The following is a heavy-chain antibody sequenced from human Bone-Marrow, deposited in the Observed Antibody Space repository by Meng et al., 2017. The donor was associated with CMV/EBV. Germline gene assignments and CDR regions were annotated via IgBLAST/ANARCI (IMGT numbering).Heavy chain of an antibody. CDR3: ALGGRAIGGLAWFDP. Sequence: YGDTFTGYYVPWVRQAPGQGLEWMGWINPNGGATNYLQKFQGRVTMTRDTSVNTVYMELRRLASDDTAVYYCALGGRAIGGLAWFDPWGQGTLVTVSS. V-gene: IGHV1-2*02. D-gene: IGHD7-27*01. CDR2: INPNGGAT. J-gene: IGHJ5*02. CDR1: GDTFTGYY.